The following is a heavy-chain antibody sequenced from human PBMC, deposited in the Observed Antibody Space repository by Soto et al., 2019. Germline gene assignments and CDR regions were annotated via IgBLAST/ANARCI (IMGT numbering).Heavy chain of an antibody. D-gene: IGHD5-12*01. CDR1: GGSISSSSYH. V-gene: IGHV4-39*01. CDR3: ARTLYVDIVATGF. Sequence: QLQLQESGPGLVKPSETLSLTCTVSGGSISSSSYHWGWIRQPPGKGLEWIGSMFYGGSTYYNPSLKSRVTISVDTSKGQFSLKLSSVTAADTAVYYCARTLYVDIVATGFWGQGTLVTVSS. J-gene: IGHJ4*02. CDR2: MFYGGST.